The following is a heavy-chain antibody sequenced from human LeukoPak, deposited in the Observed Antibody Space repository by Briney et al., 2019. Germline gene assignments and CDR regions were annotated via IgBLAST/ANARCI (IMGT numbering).Heavy chain of an antibody. D-gene: IGHD1-26*01. CDR3: TGGSTGYSSTTH. J-gene: IGHJ4*02. V-gene: IGHV3-73*01. Sequence: QPGGSLRLSCAASGFTFSGSAMHWVRQAPGKGLEWVGRIRSESNNYATAYAASVKGRVTISRDDSKNTTYLQMNSLKTEDTAVYYCTGGSTGYSSTTHWGQGTLVTVSS. CDR1: GFTFSGSA. CDR2: IRSESNNYAT.